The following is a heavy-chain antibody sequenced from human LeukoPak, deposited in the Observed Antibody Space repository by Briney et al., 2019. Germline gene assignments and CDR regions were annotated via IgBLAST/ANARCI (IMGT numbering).Heavy chain of an antibody. CDR2: IYHSGGT. J-gene: IGHJ6*02. V-gene: IGHV4-31*03. Sequence: PSETLSLTCTVSGGSIRSDGYYWTWIRQHPGKGLEWIGYIYHSGGTHYNPSLKSRVTISVDTSKNQFSLKLSSVTAADTAVYYCARDGYGMTSDVWGQGTTVTVSS. CDR1: GGSIRSDGYY. CDR3: ARDGYGMTSDV. D-gene: IGHD5-18*01.